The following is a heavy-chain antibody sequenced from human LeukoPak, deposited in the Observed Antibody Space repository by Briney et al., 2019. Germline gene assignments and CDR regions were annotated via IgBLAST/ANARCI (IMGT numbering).Heavy chain of an antibody. Sequence: ASVKVSCKASGYTFTSYDINWVRLATGQGLEWMGWMNPNSGNTGYAQKFQGRVTMTRNTSISTAYMELSSLRSEDTAVYYCASRLGVLGMGFDPWGQGTLVTVSS. CDR2: MNPNSGNT. D-gene: IGHD2-8*02. CDR1: GYTFTSYD. J-gene: IGHJ5*02. V-gene: IGHV1-8*01. CDR3: ASRLGVLGMGFDP.